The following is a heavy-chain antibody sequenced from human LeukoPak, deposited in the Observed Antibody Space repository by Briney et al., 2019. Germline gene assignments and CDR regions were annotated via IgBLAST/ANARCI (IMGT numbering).Heavy chain of an antibody. V-gene: IGHV3-7*01. D-gene: IGHD5-24*01. CDR3: ARGRWLQLLYYFDY. J-gene: IGHJ4*02. CDR1: GFTFSNYW. Sequence: GSLRLSCAASGFTFSNYWMTWVRQAPGKGLEWGANIKGDGSEKYYVDSVKDRFTISRDNAKNSLYLQMNSLRAEDTAVYYCARGRWLQLLYYFDYWGQGTLVTVSS. CDR2: IKGDGSEK.